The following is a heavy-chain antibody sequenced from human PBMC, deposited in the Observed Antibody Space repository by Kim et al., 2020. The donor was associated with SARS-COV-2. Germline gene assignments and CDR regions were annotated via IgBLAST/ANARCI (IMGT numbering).Heavy chain of an antibody. CDR3: AKGNFGYSYGRYYFDY. CDR1: GFTFSSYA. D-gene: IGHD5-18*01. CDR2: IWYDGSNK. V-gene: IGHV3-33*06. Sequence: GGSLRLSCAASGFTFSSYAMHWVRQAPGKGLEWVAVIWYDGSNKYYADSVKGRFTISRDNSKNTLYLQMNSLRAEDTAVYYCAKGNFGYSYGRYYFDYWGQGTLVTVSS. J-gene: IGHJ4*02.